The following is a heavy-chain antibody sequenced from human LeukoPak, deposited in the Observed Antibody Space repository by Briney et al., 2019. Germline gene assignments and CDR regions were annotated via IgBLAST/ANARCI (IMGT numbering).Heavy chain of an antibody. V-gene: IGHV4-39*07. CDR1: GGSISSSSYY. CDR3: ARTLTTGTPLDY. J-gene: IGHJ4*02. CDR2: IYHSGST. Sequence: PSETLSLTRNVSGGSISSSSYYWGWIRQPPGKGLECIGSIYHSGSTYYNPSLKSRVTISVDTSKDQFSLKLSSVTAADTAVYYCARTLTTGTPLDYWGQGTLVTVSS. D-gene: IGHD1-1*01.